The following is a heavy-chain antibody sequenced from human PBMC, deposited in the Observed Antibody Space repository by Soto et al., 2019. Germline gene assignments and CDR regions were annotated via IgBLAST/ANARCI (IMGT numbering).Heavy chain of an antibody. CDR2: INLSDGST. CDR1: GYTFINYY. D-gene: IGHD3-10*01. J-gene: IGHJ5*02. V-gene: IGHV1-46*01. Sequence: GASVKVSCXASGYTFINYYMHWVRQAPGQGLEWMGIINLSDGSTTYAQKFQGRVTMTRDTSISTAYMELSSLRFEDTAVYYCVRGSRFLDPPWGQGTLVTVSS. CDR3: VRGSRFLDPP.